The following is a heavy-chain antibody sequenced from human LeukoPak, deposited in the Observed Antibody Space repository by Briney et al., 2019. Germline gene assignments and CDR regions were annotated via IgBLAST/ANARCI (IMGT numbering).Heavy chain of an antibody. CDR2: INPSGGST. J-gene: IGHJ4*02. V-gene: IGHV1-46*01. D-gene: IGHD5-24*01. CDR3: ARDLGTGWLQLLPGFDY. Sequence: WASVKVSCKASGYTFTSYYMHWVRQAPGQGLEWMGIINPSGGSTSYAQKFQGRVTMTRDTSTSTVYMELSSLRSEDTAVYYCARDLGTGWLQLLPGFDYWGQGTLVTVSS. CDR1: GYTFTSYY.